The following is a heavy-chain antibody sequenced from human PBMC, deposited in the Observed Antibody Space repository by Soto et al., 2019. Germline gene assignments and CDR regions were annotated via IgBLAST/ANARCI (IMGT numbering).Heavy chain of an antibody. J-gene: IGHJ4*02. CDR3: VRSRANYYDRRGYYYSHFDY. CDR1: GGTFSSYA. D-gene: IGHD3-22*01. Sequence: QVQLVQSGAEVKKPGSSVKVSCKTSGGTFSSYAISWVRQAPGQGLEWMGGIIPMSGTANYAQKFQGRVTITADESTSTAYMELSSLRSEDTAVYYCVRSRANYYDRRGYYYSHFDYWGQGTLVTVSS. V-gene: IGHV1-69*12. CDR2: IIPMSGTA.